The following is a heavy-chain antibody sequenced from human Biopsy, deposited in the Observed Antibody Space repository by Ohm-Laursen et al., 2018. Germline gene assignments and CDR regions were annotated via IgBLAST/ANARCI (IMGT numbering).Heavy chain of an antibody. Sequence: ASVKVSCKASGYSFTSYYMHWVRQAPGQGLEWMGMINPSGSTTSYPQIFQGRVTMIRDTSATTGYMELSSLRSDDTAVYYCARDIMNPIGGLVARSDVFDVWDQGTMVTVSS. D-gene: IGHD3-16*02. CDR2: INPSGSTT. CDR3: ARDIMNPIGGLVARSDVFDV. CDR1: GYSFTSYY. J-gene: IGHJ3*01. V-gene: IGHV1-46*01.